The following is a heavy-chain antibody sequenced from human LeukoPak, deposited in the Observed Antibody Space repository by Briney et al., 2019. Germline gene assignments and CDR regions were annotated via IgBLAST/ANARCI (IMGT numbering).Heavy chain of an antibody. CDR3: ARRLAWELLGSAFDI. D-gene: IGHD1-26*01. V-gene: IGHV4-4*07. J-gene: IGHJ3*02. Sequence: SETLSLTCTVSGGSISSYYWSWFRQPAGEGLEWIGRIYSTGSTNYNPSLKTRVTMSVDTSKNQFSLKLSSATAADTAVYYCARRLAWELLGSAFDIWGQGTMVTVSS. CDR2: IYSTGST. CDR1: GGSISSYY.